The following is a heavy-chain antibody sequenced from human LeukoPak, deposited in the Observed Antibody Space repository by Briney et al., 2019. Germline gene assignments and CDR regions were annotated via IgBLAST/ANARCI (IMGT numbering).Heavy chain of an antibody. D-gene: IGHD6-19*01. CDR2: IKSKTDGGTT. V-gene: IGHV3-15*01. CDR3: TTDVTVAGLFDY. CDR1: GFTFSNAW. Sequence: PGGSLRLSCAASGFTFSNAWMSWVRQAPGKGLEWVGRIKSKTDGGTTDYAAPVKGRFTISRDDSKNTLYLQMNSLKTEDTAVYYCTTDVTVAGLFDYWGQGTLVTVSS. J-gene: IGHJ4*02.